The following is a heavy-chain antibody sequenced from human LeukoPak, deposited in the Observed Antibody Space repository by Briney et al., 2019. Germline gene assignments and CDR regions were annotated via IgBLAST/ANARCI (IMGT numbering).Heavy chain of an antibody. D-gene: IGHD5-18*01. CDR1: GYTFTDYY. V-gene: IGHV1-2*02. J-gene: IGHJ4*02. CDR2: INSNTGDT. Sequence: GASVKVSCKASGYTFTDYYIHWVRQAPGQGPEWMGWINSNTGDTKYAQKFQDRVTLTQDTSISTAYMELSRLKSGDTAVFYCARGRWLQLWGDYWGQGTPLTVSS. CDR3: ARGRWLQLWGDY.